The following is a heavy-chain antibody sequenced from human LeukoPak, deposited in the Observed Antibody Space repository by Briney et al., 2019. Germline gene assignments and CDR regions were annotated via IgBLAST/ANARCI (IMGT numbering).Heavy chain of an antibody. CDR2: ISRSSGSI. Sequence: PGGSQRLSCAASGFKFSDHYIDWVRQAPGKGLEWVSYISRSSGSIYYAESVKGRFTISRDNAKKSLYLQMNSLRAEDTAVYYCARDAVAGTFVDYWGQGTLVTVSS. CDR3: ARDAVAGTFVDY. J-gene: IGHJ4*02. D-gene: IGHD6-19*01. V-gene: IGHV3-48*01. CDR1: GFKFSDHY.